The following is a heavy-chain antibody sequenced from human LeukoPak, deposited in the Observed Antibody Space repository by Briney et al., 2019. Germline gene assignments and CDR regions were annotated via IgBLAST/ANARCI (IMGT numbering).Heavy chain of an antibody. J-gene: IGHJ4*02. Sequence: PGGSLRLSCAASGITFSDYYMSWIRQAPGKGLEWVSYISSSGSTIYYADSVKGRFTISRDNAKNSLYLQMRSLRAEDTAVYYCARDIGSSWYCDYWGQGTLVTVSS. CDR2: ISSSGSTI. V-gene: IGHV3-11*04. CDR1: GITFSDYY. D-gene: IGHD6-13*01. CDR3: ARDIGSSWYCDY.